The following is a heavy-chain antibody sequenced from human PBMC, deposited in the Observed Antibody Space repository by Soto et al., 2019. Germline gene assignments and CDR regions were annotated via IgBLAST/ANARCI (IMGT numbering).Heavy chain of an antibody. J-gene: IGHJ4*02. D-gene: IGHD3-3*01. Sequence: GGSLRLSCAASGFTFSSYAMSWVRQAPGKGLEWVSAISGSGGSTYYADSVKGRFTISRDNSKNTLYLQMNSLRAEDTAVYYCAKTPGEVVIMGFVVTGLQYYFDYWGQGTLVTVSS. CDR2: ISGSGGST. V-gene: IGHV3-23*01. CDR1: GFTFSSYA. CDR3: AKTPGEVVIMGFVVTGLQYYFDY.